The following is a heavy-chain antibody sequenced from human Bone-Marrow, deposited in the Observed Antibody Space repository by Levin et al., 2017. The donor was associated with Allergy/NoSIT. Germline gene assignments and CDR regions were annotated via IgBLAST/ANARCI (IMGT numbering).Heavy chain of an antibody. V-gene: IGHV4-38-2*02. CDR2: IYHSGST. J-gene: IGHJ5*02. CDR1: GYSISSGYY. CDR3: AREALPDYGDYTPHRFDP. D-gene: IGHD4-17*01. Sequence: PSETLSLTCAVSGYSISSGYYWGWIRQPPGKGLEWIGSIYHSGSTYYNPSLKSRVTISVDTSKNQFSLKLSSVTAADTAVYYCAREALPDYGDYTPHRFDPWGQGTLVTVSS.